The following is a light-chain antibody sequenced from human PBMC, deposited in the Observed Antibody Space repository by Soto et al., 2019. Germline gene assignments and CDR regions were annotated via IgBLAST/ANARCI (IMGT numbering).Light chain of an antibody. CDR3: QQYGSSWET. V-gene: IGKV3-20*01. J-gene: IGKJ1*01. CDR1: QTVGSNF. Sequence: ESKLTQSPGTVSLSPGERATVSCRASQTVGSNFLAWFQQKPGQAPRLLIYGASSRATGIPDRFSGSGSGTDFTLTISRLEPEDFAVYYCQQYGSSWETLGQGTKVDIK. CDR2: GAS.